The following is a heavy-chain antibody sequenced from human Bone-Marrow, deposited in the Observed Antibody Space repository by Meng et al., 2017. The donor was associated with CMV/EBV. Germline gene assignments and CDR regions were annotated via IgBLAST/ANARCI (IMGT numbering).Heavy chain of an antibody. CDR2: IYSGGST. J-gene: IGHJ6*02. CDR1: GFTVSSNY. Sequence: GESLKISCAASGFTVSSNYMSWVRQAPGKGLEWVSVIYSGGSTYYADSVKGRFTISRDNSKNTLYLQMNSLRAEDTAVYYCAKETAVAGITLYYYYGMNVWGQGTTVTVSS. CDR3: AKETAVAGITLYYYYGMNV. V-gene: IGHV3-66*02. D-gene: IGHD6-19*01.